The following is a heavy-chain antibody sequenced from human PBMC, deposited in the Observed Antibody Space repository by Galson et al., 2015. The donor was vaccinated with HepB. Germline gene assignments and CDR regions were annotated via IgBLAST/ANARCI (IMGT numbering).Heavy chain of an antibody. V-gene: IGHV1-46*04. CDR3: ARGGYSSSWYGRYNWFDP. D-gene: IGHD6-13*01. J-gene: IGHJ5*02. CDR1: GYTFTSYY. CDR2: INPSGGST. Sequence: SVKVSCKASGYTFTSYYMHWVRQAPGQGLEWKGIINPSGGSTSYAQKLQGRVTMTRDTSTSTVYMELSSLRSDDTAVYYCARGGYSSSWYGRYNWFDPWGQGTLVTVSS.